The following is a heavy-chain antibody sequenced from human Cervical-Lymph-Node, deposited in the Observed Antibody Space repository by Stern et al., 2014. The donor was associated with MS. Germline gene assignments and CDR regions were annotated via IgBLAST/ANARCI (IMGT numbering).Heavy chain of an antibody. CDR2: IKEDGSET. CDR3: ARGSDT. CDR1: GFTFSSYW. Sequence: EVQLVESGGGLVQPGGSLRLSCAASGFTFSSYWMNWVPQAPGKGVEWVANIKEDGSETYYVDSVKGRFTISRDNAKNSLYLQMNSLRAEDTAVYYCARGSDTWGQGTLVTVSS. D-gene: IGHD2-15*01. V-gene: IGHV3-7*01. J-gene: IGHJ5*02.